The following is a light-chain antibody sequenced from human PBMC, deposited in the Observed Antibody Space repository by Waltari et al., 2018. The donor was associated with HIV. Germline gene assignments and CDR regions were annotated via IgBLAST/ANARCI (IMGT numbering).Light chain of an antibody. CDR1: QSVSSNY. V-gene: IGKV3-20*01. CDR2: GAS. CDR3: QQYGGSPYT. J-gene: IGKJ2*01. Sequence: EIVLTQSPGTLSLFPGERAKLSCRARQSVSSNYLAWYQHKPGQAPRLLIYGASSRATGIPDRFSGSGSGTDFTLTISRLEPEDFAVYYCQQYGGSPYTFGQGTKLEIK.